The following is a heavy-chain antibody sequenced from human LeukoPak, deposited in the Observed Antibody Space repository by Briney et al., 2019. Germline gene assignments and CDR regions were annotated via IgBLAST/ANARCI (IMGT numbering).Heavy chain of an antibody. Sequence: GGSLRLSCAASGFTFSSYSMSWVRQAPGKGLEWVSAISGSGGSTYYADSVKGRFTISRDNSKNTLYLQMNSLRAEDTAVYSCAKDGGCPSYSSGWAGYFDYWGQGTLVTVSS. CDR2: ISGSGGST. CDR3: AKDGGCPSYSSGWAGYFDY. V-gene: IGHV3-23*01. CDR1: GFTFSSYS. J-gene: IGHJ4*02. D-gene: IGHD6-19*01.